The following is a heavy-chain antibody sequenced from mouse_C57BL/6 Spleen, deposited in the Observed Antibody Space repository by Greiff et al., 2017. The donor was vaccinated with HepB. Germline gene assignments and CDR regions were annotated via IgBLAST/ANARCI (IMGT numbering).Heavy chain of an antibody. CDR3: ARRHLRRRYCFDY. D-gene: IGHD3-2*02. CDR1: GYTFTSYW. V-gene: IGHV1-50*01. J-gene: IGHJ2*01. Sequence: VQLQQPGAELVKPGASVKLSCKASGYTFTSYWMQWVKQRPGQGLEWIGEIDPSDSYTNYNQKFKGKATLTVDTSSSTAYMQLSSLTSEDSAVYYWARRHLRRRYCFDYWGQGTTLTVSA. CDR2: IDPSDSYT.